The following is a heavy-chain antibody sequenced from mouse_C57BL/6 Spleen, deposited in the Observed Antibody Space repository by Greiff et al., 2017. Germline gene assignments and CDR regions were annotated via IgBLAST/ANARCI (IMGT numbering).Heavy chain of an antibody. CDR1: GFTFSDYG. Sequence: DVMLVESGGGLVKPGGSLKLSCAASGFTFSDYGMHWVRQAPEKGLEWVAYISSGSSTIYYADTVKGRFTISRDNAKNTLFLQMTSLRSEDTDMYYCARLYGAHWYFDVWGTGTTVTVSS. V-gene: IGHV5-17*01. CDR2: ISSGSSTI. J-gene: IGHJ1*03. D-gene: IGHD1-1*02. CDR3: ARLYGAHWYFDV.